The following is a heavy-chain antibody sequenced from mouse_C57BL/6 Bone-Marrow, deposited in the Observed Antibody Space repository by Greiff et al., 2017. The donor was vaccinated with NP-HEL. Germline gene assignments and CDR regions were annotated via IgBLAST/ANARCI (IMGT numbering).Heavy chain of an antibody. Sequence: VQLQQPGTELVKPGASVKLSCKASGYTFTSYWMHWVKQRPGQGLEWIGNINPSNGGTNYNEKFKSKATLPVDKSSSTAYMQLSSLTSEDAAVYYCARSRGDYYGSSPAYWGQGTLVTVSA. D-gene: IGHD1-1*01. CDR2: INPSNGGT. V-gene: IGHV1-53*01. CDR3: ARSRGDYYGSSPAY. CDR1: GYTFTSYW. J-gene: IGHJ3*01.